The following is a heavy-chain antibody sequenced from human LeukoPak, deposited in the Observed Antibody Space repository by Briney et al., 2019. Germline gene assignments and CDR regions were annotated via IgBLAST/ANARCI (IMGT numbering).Heavy chain of an antibody. CDR2: INPNSGGT. V-gene: IGHV1-2*02. CDR3: ARDSTERHYDSSGYEDY. CDR1: GYTFTVYY. J-gene: IGHJ4*02. D-gene: IGHD3-22*01. Sequence: ASVTVSCKASGYTFTVYYMHWVRQAPGQGLEWMGWINPNSGGTNYAQKFQGRVTMTRDTTISTAYMELSRLRSDDTAVYYCARDSTERHYDSSGYEDYWGQGTLVTVSS.